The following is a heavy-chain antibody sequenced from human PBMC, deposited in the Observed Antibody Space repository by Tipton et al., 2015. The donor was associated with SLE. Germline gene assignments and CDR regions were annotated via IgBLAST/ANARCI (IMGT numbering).Heavy chain of an antibody. CDR1: GGSISSYY. V-gene: IGHV4-59*05. Sequence: TLSLTCTVSGGSISSYYWSWIRQPPGKGLEWIGSIYYSGSTYYNPSLKSRVTIYVDTSKNKFSLKLSSVTAADTAVYYCARGRRPYDSGSYLDYWGQGTLVTVSS. J-gene: IGHJ4*02. D-gene: IGHD3-10*01. CDR3: ARGRRPYDSGSYLDY. CDR2: IYYSGST.